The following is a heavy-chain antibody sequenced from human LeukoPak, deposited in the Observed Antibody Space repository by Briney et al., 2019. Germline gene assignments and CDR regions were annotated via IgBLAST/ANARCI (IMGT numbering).Heavy chain of an antibody. D-gene: IGHD6-25*01. CDR3: ARDSAADDNDFGV. J-gene: IGHJ3*01. Sequence: GGSLTLSCVPSGFSFSSYGMHWVRQAPGKGLEWVAVIWSHGNRRHHADSVEGRFTISRDNSKSILYLQMNNLRAEDTALYYCARDSAADDNDFGVWGQGTMVTVSS. CDR2: IWSHGNRR. CDR1: GFSFSSYG. V-gene: IGHV3-33*01.